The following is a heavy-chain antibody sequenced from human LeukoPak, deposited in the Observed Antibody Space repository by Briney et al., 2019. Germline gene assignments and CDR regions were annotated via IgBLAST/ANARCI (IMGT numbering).Heavy chain of an antibody. Sequence: GGSLRLSCAASGFTFSGYAMSWVRQAPGKGLEWVSAIGGSGVSTYYADSVKGRFTISRDNSKNTLYLQMNSLRAEDTAVYCCASHYCSSTTCYGVDYWGQGTPVTVSS. J-gene: IGHJ4*02. V-gene: IGHV3-23*01. CDR2: IGGSGVST. CDR1: GFTFSGYA. D-gene: IGHD2-2*01. CDR3: ASHYCSSTTCYGVDY.